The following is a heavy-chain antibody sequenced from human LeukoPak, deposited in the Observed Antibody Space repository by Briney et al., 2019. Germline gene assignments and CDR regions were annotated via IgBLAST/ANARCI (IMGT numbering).Heavy chain of an antibody. J-gene: IGHJ6*03. V-gene: IGHV3-23*01. CDR3: AKSSSNYFYYMDV. CDR1: GFTFSNYA. Sequence: GGPLRLSCAASGFTFSNYAMSWARQAPGKGLEWVSAITGTGGSTDYADSVKGRFTISRDNSKNTLYLEMNSLRAEDTAVYYCAKSSSNYFYYMDVWGKGTTVTVSS. CDR2: ITGTGGST. D-gene: IGHD6-6*01.